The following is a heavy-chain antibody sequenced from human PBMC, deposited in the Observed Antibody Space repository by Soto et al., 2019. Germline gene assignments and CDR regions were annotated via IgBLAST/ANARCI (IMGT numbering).Heavy chain of an antibody. V-gene: IGHV3-21*04. CDR3: AKNQERELPRVIDF. Sequence: LRLSCAASGFTFSSYSMNWVSQAPGKGLDWVSSISSSSSYIYDADSVKGRFTISRDNAKNSLYLQMSSLRAEDKDLYYCAKNQERELPRVIDFWGQGTLVTVS. CDR2: ISSSSSYI. CDR1: GFTFSSYS. J-gene: IGHJ4*02. D-gene: IGHD1-7*01.